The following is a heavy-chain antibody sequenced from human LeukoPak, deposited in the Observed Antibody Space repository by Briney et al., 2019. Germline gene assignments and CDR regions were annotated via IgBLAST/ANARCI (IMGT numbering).Heavy chain of an antibody. D-gene: IGHD4-23*01. CDR1: GGSISSFY. CDR3: AGDYGGNSAGFDP. Sequence: SETLSLTCTVSGGSISSFYYNWIRQPPGKGLEWIGHIYYSGGTNYNPSLKSRVTISLDTSKNQFSLKLSSVTAADTAVYYCAGDYGGNSAGFDPWGQGTLVTVSS. V-gene: IGHV4-59*01. J-gene: IGHJ5*02. CDR2: IYYSGGT.